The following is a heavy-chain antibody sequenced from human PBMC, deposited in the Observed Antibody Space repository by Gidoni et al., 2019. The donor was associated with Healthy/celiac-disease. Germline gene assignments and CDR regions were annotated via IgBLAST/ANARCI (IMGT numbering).Heavy chain of an antibody. J-gene: IGHJ4*02. Sequence: EVQLVESGGGLVQPGRSLRLSCAASGFTFDDYAMHWVRQAPGKGLEWVSGISWNSGSIGYADSVKGRFTISRDNAKNSLYLQMNSLRAEDTALYYCAKSRGVLRYFDWSGGFDYWGQGTLVTVSS. CDR3: AKSRGVLRYFDWSGGFDY. V-gene: IGHV3-9*01. CDR1: GFTFDDYA. D-gene: IGHD3-9*01. CDR2: ISWNSGSI.